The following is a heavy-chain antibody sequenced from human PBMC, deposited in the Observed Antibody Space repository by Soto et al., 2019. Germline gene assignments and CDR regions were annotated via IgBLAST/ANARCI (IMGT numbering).Heavy chain of an antibody. V-gene: IGHV4-61*01. D-gene: IGHD1-7*01. CDR2: IYYSGST. Sequence: QVQLQESGPGLVKPSETLSLTCTVSGGSVSSGSYYWSWIRQPPGKGLEWIGYIYYSGSTNYNPSLMSRVTISVDTSKNQFSLKLSSVTAADTAVYYCARTGTTVRWFDPWGQGTLVTVSS. CDR1: GGSVSSGSYY. J-gene: IGHJ5*02. CDR3: ARTGTTVRWFDP.